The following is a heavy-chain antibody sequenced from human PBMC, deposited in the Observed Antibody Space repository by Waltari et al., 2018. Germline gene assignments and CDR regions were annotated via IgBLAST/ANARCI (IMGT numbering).Heavy chain of an antibody. CDR2: INHSGST. V-gene: IGHV4-34*01. CDR1: VRSFSGYS. CDR3: ARGFPRDGRPLWYFDL. D-gene: IGHD1-26*01. J-gene: IGHJ2*01. Sequence: QVQLQQWGQGLLTHSETRSLTCAVYVRSFSGYSWIWFRQAPGKGLEGIGEINHSGSTNYTPSHKGRVTISVDTSKNQFSLTLSSVTAADTAVYYCARGFPRDGRPLWYFDLWGRGTLVTVSS.